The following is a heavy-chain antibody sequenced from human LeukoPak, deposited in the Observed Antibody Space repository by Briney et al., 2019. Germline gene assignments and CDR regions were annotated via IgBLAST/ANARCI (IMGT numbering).Heavy chain of an antibody. CDR2: IYYGGST. CDR1: GFTFSSYA. V-gene: IGHV3-53*01. J-gene: IGHJ4*02. D-gene: IGHD6-13*01. CDR3: ARTYSSSSYSPFDY. Sequence: GGSLRLSCAASGFTFSSYAMSWVRQAPGKGLEWVSVIYYGGSTYYADSVKGRFTISRDNSKNTPYLQMNSLRAEDTAVYYCARTYSSSSYSPFDYWGQGTLVTVSS.